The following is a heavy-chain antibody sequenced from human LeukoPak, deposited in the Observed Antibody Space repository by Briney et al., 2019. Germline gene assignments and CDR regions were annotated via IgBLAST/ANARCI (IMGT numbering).Heavy chain of an antibody. J-gene: IGHJ3*02. CDR1: GFCFSSYA. V-gene: IGHV3-23*01. Sequence: GGSLRLSCSASGFCFSSYAMTWVRQAPGKGLEWVSGISGRGGNTYYADSVKGRFTISRDNSKNTLYLQMNNLRVEDTAVYYCAKNTGDTGKNAFDIWGQGTMVTVSS. CDR3: AKNTGDTGKNAFDI. CDR2: ISGRGGNT. D-gene: IGHD5-18*01.